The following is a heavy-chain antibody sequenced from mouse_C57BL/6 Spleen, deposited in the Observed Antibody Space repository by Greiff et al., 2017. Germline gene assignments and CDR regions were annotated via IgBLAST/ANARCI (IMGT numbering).Heavy chain of an antibody. D-gene: IGHD4-1*01. CDR1: GFTFSSYG. V-gene: IGHV5-6*01. CDR2: ISSGGSYT. CDR3: ARQNWVYFDY. Sequence: EVQVVESGGDLVKPGGSLKLSCAASGFTFSSYGMSWVRQTPDKRLEWVATISSGGSYTYYPDSVKGRFTISRDNAKNTLYLQMSSLKSEDTAMYYCARQNWVYFDYWGHGTTLTVSS. J-gene: IGHJ2*01.